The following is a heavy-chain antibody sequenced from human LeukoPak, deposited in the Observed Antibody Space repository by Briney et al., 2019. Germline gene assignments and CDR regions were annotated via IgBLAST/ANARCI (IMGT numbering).Heavy chain of an antibody. D-gene: IGHD6-13*01. V-gene: IGHV3-30-3*01. CDR3: ARDSEYSSSWYSYGMDV. J-gene: IGHJ6*02. Sequence: GRSLRLSCAASGFTFSSYAMHWVRQAPGKGLEWVAVISYDGSNKYYADSVKGRFTISRDNSKNTLYLQMNSLRAEDTAVYYCARDSEYSSSWYSYGMDVWGQGTTVTVSS. CDR1: GFTFSSYA. CDR2: ISYDGSNK.